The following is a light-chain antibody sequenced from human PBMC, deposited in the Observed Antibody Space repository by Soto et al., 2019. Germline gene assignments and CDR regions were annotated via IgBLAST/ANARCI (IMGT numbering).Light chain of an antibody. CDR3: LQHNTFPFT. V-gene: IGKV1-17*01. Sequence: DIQMTQSPSSLSASVGDRVTITCRASQGISAFLAWFQQKPGKAPKRLIYAASSLESGVPSRFSGSESGTEFTLTISSLQPEDFATYYCLQHNTFPFTFGPGTKVYIK. CDR2: AAS. J-gene: IGKJ3*01. CDR1: QGISAF.